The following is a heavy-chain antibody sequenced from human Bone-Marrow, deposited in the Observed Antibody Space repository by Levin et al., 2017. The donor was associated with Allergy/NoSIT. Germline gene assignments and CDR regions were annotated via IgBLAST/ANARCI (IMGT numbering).Heavy chain of an antibody. CDR2: IYRGGDT. J-gene: IGHJ4*02. V-gene: IGHV3-66*01. D-gene: IGHD1-26*01. CDR1: GFTVSGNY. Sequence: PGGSLRLSCAASGFTVSGNYMSWVRQAPGKGLEWVAVIYRGGDTYYADSVKDRFTISRDSSKNALYLQMNSLRVEDAAVYYCTRDLGGIGPFYFDYWGQGPRVTVSS. CDR3: TRDLGGIGPFYFDY.